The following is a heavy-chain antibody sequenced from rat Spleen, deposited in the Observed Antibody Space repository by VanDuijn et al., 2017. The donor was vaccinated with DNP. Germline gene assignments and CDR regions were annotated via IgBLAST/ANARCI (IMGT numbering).Heavy chain of an antibody. CDR3: ARDAGGPFDY. J-gene: IGHJ2*01. Sequence: EVQLVESGGGLVQPGRSLKLSCTASGFTFSNYYMAWVRQAPKKGLEWVATISTSGSTYYPDSMKGRFTISRDNAKNTLQLQMNNLRSEDTATYYCARDAGGPFDYWGQGVMVTVSS. CDR1: GFTFSNYY. V-gene: IGHV5-27*01. D-gene: IGHD1-11*01. CDR2: ISTSGST.